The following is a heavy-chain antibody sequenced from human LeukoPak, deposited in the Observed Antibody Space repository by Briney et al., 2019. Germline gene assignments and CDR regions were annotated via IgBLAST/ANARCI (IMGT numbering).Heavy chain of an antibody. Sequence: PSETLSLTCIVSGASMNDYYWSWLRQPPGKGLEWIGYIYYNGSASYKTSLKSRVSISRDTSKNNFSLKLKSVTAADTAVYYCARLRILGWFSAYYGMEVWGQGTTVVVSS. CDR1: GASMNDYY. V-gene: IGHV4-59*01. D-gene: IGHD3-3*01. CDR3: ARLRILGWFSAYYGMEV. CDR2: IYYNGSA. J-gene: IGHJ6*02.